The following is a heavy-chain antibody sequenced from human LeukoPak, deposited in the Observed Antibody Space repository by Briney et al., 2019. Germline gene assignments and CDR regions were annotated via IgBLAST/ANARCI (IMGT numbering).Heavy chain of an antibody. CDR3: ARDPFAVGASSWFDP. CDR1: GFIFSSYS. CDR2: ISSSSTI. D-gene: IGHD1-26*01. J-gene: IGHJ5*02. V-gene: IGHV3-48*02. Sequence: GGSLRLSCAASGFIFSSYSMNWVRQAPGKGLEWVSYISSSSTIYYADSVKGRFTISRDNAKNSLYLQMNSLRDQATAVYYCARDPFAVGASSWFDPWGQGTLVTVSS.